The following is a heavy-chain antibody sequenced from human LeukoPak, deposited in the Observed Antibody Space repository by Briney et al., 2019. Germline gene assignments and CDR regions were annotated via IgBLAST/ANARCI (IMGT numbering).Heavy chain of an antibody. V-gene: IGHV4-4*07. D-gene: IGHD6-19*01. CDR2: IYTSGST. Sequence: PSETLSLTCTVSGGSISSYYWSWIRQPAGKGLEWIGRIYTSGSTNYNPSLKSRVTMSVDKSKNQFSLKLSSVTAADTAVYYCATVAVARYWYFDLWGRGTLVTVSS. CDR3: ATVAVARYWYFDL. J-gene: IGHJ2*01. CDR1: GGSISSYY.